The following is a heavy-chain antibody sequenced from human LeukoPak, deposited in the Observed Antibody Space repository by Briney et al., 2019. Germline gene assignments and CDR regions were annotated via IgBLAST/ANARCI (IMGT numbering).Heavy chain of an antibody. J-gene: IGHJ6*03. CDR1: GASISSGNYY. CDR3: ARAVGSGSFQTYYYYMDV. V-gene: IGHV4-61*02. CDR2: IYTSGST. Sequence: PSETLSLTCTVSGASISSGNYYWSWIRQPAGKGLEWIGRIYTSGSTNYNPSLKSRVTMSVDTSKNQFSLKLSSVTAADTAVYYCARAVGSGSFQTYYYYMDVWGKGTTVTISS. D-gene: IGHD3-10*01.